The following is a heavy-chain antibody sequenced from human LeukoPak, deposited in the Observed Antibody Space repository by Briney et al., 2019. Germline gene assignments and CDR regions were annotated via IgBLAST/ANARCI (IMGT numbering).Heavy chain of an antibody. CDR2: ISYDGSNK. J-gene: IGHJ4*02. CDR3: AKDRGYSYGYFDY. V-gene: IGHV3-30*18. D-gene: IGHD5-18*01. Sequence: GGSLRLSCAASKFTFSSYGMHWVRQAPGNGLEWVALISYDGSNKYYTDSVKGRFTISRDNSKNTLYLQMDSLRAEDTAVYYCAKDRGYSYGYFDYWGQGTLVTVSS. CDR1: KFTFSSYG.